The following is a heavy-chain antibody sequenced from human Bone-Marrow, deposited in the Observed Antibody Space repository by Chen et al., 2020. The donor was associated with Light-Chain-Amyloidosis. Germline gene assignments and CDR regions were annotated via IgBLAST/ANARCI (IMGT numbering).Heavy chain of an antibody. CDR3: AKDISYDDILPGYPADAFDI. CDR1: GFAFSSYA. J-gene: IGHJ3*02. Sequence: EVQLVESGGGLLQRGGSLRLSCAAPGFAFSSYAMSWVRQAPGRGREWVSTISGSGGSSYSGASVKGRFTISRDNSKNALFLKMKSLRAEDTAVYYCAKDISYDDILPGYPADAFDIWGQGTMVTVSS. D-gene: IGHD3-9*01. V-gene: IGHV3-23*04. CDR2: ISGSGGSS.